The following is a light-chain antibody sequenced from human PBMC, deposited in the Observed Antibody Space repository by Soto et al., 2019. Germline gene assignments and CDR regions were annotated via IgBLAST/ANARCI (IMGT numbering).Light chain of an antibody. CDR2: DIS. CDR1: QSVSSN. Sequence: EIVMTQSPATLSVSPGERATLSCRASQSVSSNLAWYQQKTGQAPSLLIYDISARTTGIPTRFSGSGSGTEFTLTISSLQSEDFAVYYCQQYNGWPLTFGGGTKVEIK. J-gene: IGKJ4*01. V-gene: IGKV3D-15*01. CDR3: QQYNGWPLT.